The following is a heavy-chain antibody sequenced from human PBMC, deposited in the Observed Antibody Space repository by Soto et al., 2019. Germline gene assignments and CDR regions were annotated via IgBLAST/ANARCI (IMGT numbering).Heavy chain of an antibody. CDR3: ARTRKWELRSLDY. D-gene: IGHD1-26*01. CDR1: GDTFTSYY. Sequence: GASVKVSCKAPGDTFTSYYMHWVRQAPGQGLEWMGWINPNSGGTNYAQKFQGRVTITADKSTSTAYMELSSLRSEDTAVYYCARTRKWELRSLDYWGQGTLVTVSS. V-gene: IGHV1-2*02. CDR2: INPNSGGT. J-gene: IGHJ4*02.